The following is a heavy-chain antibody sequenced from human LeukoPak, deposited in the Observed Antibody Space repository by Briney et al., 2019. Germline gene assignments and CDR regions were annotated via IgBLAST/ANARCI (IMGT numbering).Heavy chain of an antibody. V-gene: IGHV4-34*01. CDR2: INHSGST. CDR1: GGSFSGYY. D-gene: IGHD5-18*01. J-gene: IGHJ3*02. Sequence: SETLSLTCAVYGGSFSGYYWSWIRQPPGKGLEWIGEINHSGSTNYNPSLKSRVTISVDTSKNQFSLKLSSVTAADTAVYYCARGRQDTATGGDAFDIWGQGTMVTVSS. CDR3: ARGRQDTATGGDAFDI.